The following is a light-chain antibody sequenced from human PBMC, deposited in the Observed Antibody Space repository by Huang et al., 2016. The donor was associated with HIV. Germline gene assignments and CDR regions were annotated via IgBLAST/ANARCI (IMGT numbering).Light chain of an antibody. V-gene: IGKV2D-29*02. CDR1: QSLLHSAGETY. CDR2: EFS. J-gene: IGKJ4*01. CDR3: MQRTQRPLT. Sequence: DIVMTQTPLSLSVTPGQPASISCKSSQSLLHSAGETYLYWYLHKPGQSPQLLIYEFSNRFSGVPDRFSGSGSGTDFTLRISRVEAEDVGVYYCMQRTQRPLTFGGGTKVEIK.